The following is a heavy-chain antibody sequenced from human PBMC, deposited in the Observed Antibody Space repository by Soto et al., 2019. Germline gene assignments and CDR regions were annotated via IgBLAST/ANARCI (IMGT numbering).Heavy chain of an antibody. CDR1: GGSFSCYY. V-gene: IGHV4-34*01. CDR3: ARGGRSSSSEPIDY. Sequence: SETLSLTCAVYGGSFSCYYWSWIRQPPGKGLEWIGEINHSGSTNYNPSLKSRVTISVDTSKNQFSLKLSSVTAADTAVYYCARGGRSSSSEPIDYWGQGTLVTVS. D-gene: IGHD6-6*01. J-gene: IGHJ4*02. CDR2: INHSGST.